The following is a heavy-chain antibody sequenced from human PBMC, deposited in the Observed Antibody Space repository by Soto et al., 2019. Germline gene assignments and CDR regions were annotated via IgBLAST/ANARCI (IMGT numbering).Heavy chain of an antibody. CDR3: ARAVSYTSSSFIYYYYGMDV. V-gene: IGHV4-59*01. CDR1: STSISSYY. D-gene: IGHD6-13*01. CDR2: LYHSRST. Sequence: PSGTLSLTCTVLSTSISSYYWSWLRQPPWEGLEWIGNLYHSRSTNNKPSLQSRDNITVDTSKNQFSMKMSSATAADTAVYYCARAVSYTSSSFIYYYYGMDVWGQGTTVT. J-gene: IGHJ6*02.